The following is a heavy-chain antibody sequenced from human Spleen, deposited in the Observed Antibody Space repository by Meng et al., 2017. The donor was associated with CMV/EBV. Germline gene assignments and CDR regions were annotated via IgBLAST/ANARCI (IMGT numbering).Heavy chain of an antibody. D-gene: IGHD3-22*01. V-gene: IGHV3-33*01. CDR2: IWYDGTNK. CDR3: ARDYYDSSTYYPDY. J-gene: IGHJ4*02. CDR1: GFTFSNYG. Sequence: GESLKISCAASGFTFSNYGMHWVRQAPGKGLEWVAVIWYDGTNKYYAESVKGRFTISRDNSKNTLHLQMNSLRAEDTAVYYCARDYYDSSTYYPDYWGQGTLVTVSS.